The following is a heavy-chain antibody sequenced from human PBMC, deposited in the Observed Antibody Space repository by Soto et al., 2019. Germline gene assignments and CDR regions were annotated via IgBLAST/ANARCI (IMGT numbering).Heavy chain of an antibody. Sequence: GGSLRLSCAASGFTFSSYAMSWVRQAPGKGLEWVSAISGSGGSTYHADSVKGRFTISRDNSKNTLYLQMNSLRAEDTAVYYCAKSPPESHETTLPGWFDPWGQGTLVTVSS. CDR2: ISGSGGST. CDR3: AKSPPESHETTLPGWFDP. CDR1: GFTFSSYA. J-gene: IGHJ5*02. V-gene: IGHV3-23*01. D-gene: IGHD4-4*01.